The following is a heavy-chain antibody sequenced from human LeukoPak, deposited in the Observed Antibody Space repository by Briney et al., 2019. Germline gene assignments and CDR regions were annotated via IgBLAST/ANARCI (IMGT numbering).Heavy chain of an antibody. J-gene: IGHJ4*02. CDR1: GYTFTGYY. V-gene: IGHV1-2*02. D-gene: IGHD4-17*01. Sequence: ASAKVSCKASGYTFTGYYMHWVRQAPGQGLEWMGWINPNSGGTNYAQKFQGRVTMTRDTSISTAYMELSRLRSDDTAVYYCARVPTVTTVQNYWGQGTLVTVSS. CDR3: ARVPTVTTVQNY. CDR2: INPNSGGT.